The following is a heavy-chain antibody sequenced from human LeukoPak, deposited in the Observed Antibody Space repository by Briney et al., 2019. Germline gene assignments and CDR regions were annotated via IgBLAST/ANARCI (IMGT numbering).Heavy chain of an antibody. J-gene: IGHJ4*02. D-gene: IGHD3-3*01. V-gene: IGHV1-24*01. Sequence: ASVKVSCTVSGYIVTKLSIHWVRQAPGKGLEWMGGFDPEGGETVYAQKFQGRVTMTEDTSTDTAFMELSSLTSEDTAVYYCTRDTMGFGVAIYFDSWGQGTLVTVSS. CDR3: TRDTMGFGVAIYFDS. CDR2: FDPEGGET. CDR1: GYIVTKLS.